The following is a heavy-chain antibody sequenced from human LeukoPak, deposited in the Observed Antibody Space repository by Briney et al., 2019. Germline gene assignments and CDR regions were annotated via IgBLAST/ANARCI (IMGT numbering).Heavy chain of an antibody. V-gene: IGHV3-7*01. CDR3: ARDVGGSYTNWFDP. D-gene: IGHD1-26*01. Sequence: GGSLRLSCAASGFTFSSHWMSWVRQAPGKGLEWVANVKQDGSEKYYVDSVKGRFTISRDNAKNSLYLQMNSLRAEDTAVYYCARDVGGSYTNWFDPWGQGTLVTVSS. J-gene: IGHJ5*02. CDR2: VKQDGSEK. CDR1: GFTFSSHW.